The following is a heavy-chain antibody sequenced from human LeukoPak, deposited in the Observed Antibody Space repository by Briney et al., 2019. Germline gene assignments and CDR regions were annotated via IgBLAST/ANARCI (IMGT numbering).Heavy chain of an antibody. V-gene: IGHV1-46*01. Sequence: ASVKVSCKASGYTFTSYYMHWVRQAPGQGLEWMGIINPSGGSTSYAQKFQGRVTITADESTSTAYMELSSLRSEDTAVYYCARDPIAARPGYWGQGTLVTVSS. CDR2: INPSGGST. D-gene: IGHD6-6*01. J-gene: IGHJ4*02. CDR3: ARDPIAARPGY. CDR1: GYTFTSYY.